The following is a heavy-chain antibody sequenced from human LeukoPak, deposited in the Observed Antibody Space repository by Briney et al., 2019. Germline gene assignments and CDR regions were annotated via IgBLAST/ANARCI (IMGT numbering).Heavy chain of an antibody. J-gene: IGHJ5*02. Sequence: PSETLSLTCTVSGGSISSYYWSWIRQPPGKGLEWIGYIYYSGSTNYNPSLKSRVTISVDTSKNQFSLKLSSVTAADTAVYYCAGHSRSWFYWFDPWRQGTLVTVSP. CDR3: AGHSRSWFYWFDP. CDR2: IYYSGST. D-gene: IGHD6-13*01. CDR1: GGSISSYY. V-gene: IGHV4-59*08.